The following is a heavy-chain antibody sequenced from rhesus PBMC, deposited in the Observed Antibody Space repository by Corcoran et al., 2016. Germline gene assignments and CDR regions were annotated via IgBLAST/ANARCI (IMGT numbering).Heavy chain of an antibody. CDR3: ARATTAPWYFDL. CDR2: IHRSTANT. V-gene: IGHV4S9*01. Sequence: QVQLQESGPGLVRHSETLSLACAVYVGSLTDPYYWILLIKSPGKGLELVGNIHRSTANTYYSPSLKSRVTISKDTSKNHVFLKLTSVTSADTAIYYCARATTAPWYFDLWGPGTPITISS. D-gene: IGHD1-14*01. J-gene: IGHJ2*01. CDR1: VGSLTDPYY.